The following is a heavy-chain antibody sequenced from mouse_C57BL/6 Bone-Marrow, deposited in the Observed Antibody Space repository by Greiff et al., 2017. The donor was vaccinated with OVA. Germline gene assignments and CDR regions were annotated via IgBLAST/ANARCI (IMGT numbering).Heavy chain of an antibody. CDR3: ARSGRLFAY. CDR2: IDPSDSNT. J-gene: IGHJ3*01. Sequence: VKLQQSGAELVKPGASVKLSCKASGYTFTSYWMQWVKQRPGQGLEWIGEIDPSDSNTNYNQKFKGKATLTVDTSSSTAYMQLSSLTSEDSAIYYCARSGRLFAYWGQGTLVTVSA. CDR1: GYTFTSYW. V-gene: IGHV1-50*01. D-gene: IGHD3-1*01.